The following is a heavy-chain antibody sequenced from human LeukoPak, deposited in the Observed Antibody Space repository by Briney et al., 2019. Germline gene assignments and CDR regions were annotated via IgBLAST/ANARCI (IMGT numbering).Heavy chain of an antibody. D-gene: IGHD3-9*01. Sequence: PSETLSLNCTVSGGSISSYYWSWIRQPPGKGLEWIGYIYYSGSTNYNPSLKSRVTISVDTSKNQFSLKLSSVTAADTAVYYCARGGYDILTGYYGLDYWGQGTLVTVSS. J-gene: IGHJ4*02. CDR1: GGSISSYY. CDR2: IYYSGST. V-gene: IGHV4-59*01. CDR3: ARGGYDILTGYYGLDY.